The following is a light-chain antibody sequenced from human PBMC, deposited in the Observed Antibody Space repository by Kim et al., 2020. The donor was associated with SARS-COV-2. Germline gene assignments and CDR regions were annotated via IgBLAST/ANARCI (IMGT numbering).Light chain of an antibody. CDR1: QSISSW. V-gene: IGKV1-5*03. CDR3: NQYKTEPWT. J-gene: IGKJ1*01. Sequence: ASVGDRVTITCRASQSISSWLAWSQHKPGKAPKVLISKASILESGVPPKFSGGGSETEFSLTISSLQPDDLATYYCNQYKTEPWTFGQGTKVEIK. CDR2: KAS.